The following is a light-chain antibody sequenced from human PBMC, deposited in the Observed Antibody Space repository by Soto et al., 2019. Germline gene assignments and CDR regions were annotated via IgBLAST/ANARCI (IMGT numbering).Light chain of an antibody. Sequence: QSFLTQPASLSGSAGQSIAISCTGTSSDVGGYNYVSWYQQHPGKAPKLLLSEVSKRPSGVSDRFSGSKSGNTASLTISGLQTQDEADYYCSSFTSAYTFVFGTGTKVTVL. CDR3: SSFTSAYTFV. J-gene: IGLJ1*01. CDR2: EVS. CDR1: SSDVGGYNY. V-gene: IGLV2-14*01.